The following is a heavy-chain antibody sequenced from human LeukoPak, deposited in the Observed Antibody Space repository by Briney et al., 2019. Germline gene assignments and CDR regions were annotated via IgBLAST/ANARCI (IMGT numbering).Heavy chain of an antibody. CDR2: INHSGST. Sequence: SETLSLTCAVYGGSFSGYYWSLIRQPPGKGLEWIGEINHSGSTNYNPSLKSGVTISVDTSKNQFSLKLSSVTAADTAVYYCARGTGYSSSWYEAFDIWGQGTMVTVSS. CDR3: ARGTGYSSSWYEAFDI. V-gene: IGHV4-34*01. CDR1: GGSFSGYY. D-gene: IGHD6-13*01. J-gene: IGHJ3*02.